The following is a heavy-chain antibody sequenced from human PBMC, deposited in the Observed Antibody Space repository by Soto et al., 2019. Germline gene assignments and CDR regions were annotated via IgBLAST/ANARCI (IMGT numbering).Heavy chain of an antibody. CDR1: GGSISSYY. V-gene: IGHV4-59*01. D-gene: IGHD2-2*01. J-gene: IGHJ4*02. CDR3: ARSRASVVPAAIKYFDY. Sequence: SETLSLTCTVSGGSISSYYWSWIRQPPGKGLEWIGYIYYSGSTNYNPSLKSRVTISVDTSKNQFSLKLSSVTAADTAVYYCARSRASVVPAAIKYFDYWGQGTLVTVSS. CDR2: IYYSGST.